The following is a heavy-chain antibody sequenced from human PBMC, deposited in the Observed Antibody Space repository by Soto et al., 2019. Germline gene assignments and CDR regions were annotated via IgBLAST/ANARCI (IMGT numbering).Heavy chain of an antibody. D-gene: IGHD3-22*01. Sequence: PSQTLSLTCAISGDSVSSNSAAWNWIRQSPSRGLEWLGRTYYRSKWYNDYAVSVKSRITINPDTSKNQFSLQLNSVTPEDTAVYYCASGNYYDSSGYYYSFDYWGQGTLVTVSS. CDR2: TYYRSKWYN. CDR1: GDSVSSNSAA. J-gene: IGHJ4*02. V-gene: IGHV6-1*01. CDR3: ASGNYYDSSGYYYSFDY.